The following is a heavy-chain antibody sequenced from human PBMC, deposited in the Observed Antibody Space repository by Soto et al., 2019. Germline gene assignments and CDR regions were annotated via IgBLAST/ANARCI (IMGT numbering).Heavy chain of an antibody. Sequence: ASVKVSCKASGYTFTSYGISWVRQAPGQGLEWMGWISAYNGNTNYAQKLQGRVTMTTDTSTSTANMELRRLRSDDTAVFFYAIVSSSSFYYYYGMEGCRRGTTITVSS. J-gene: IGHJ6*02. CDR2: ISAYNGNT. D-gene: IGHD6-6*01. CDR3: AIVSSSSFYYYYGMEG. V-gene: IGHV1-18*01. CDR1: GYTFTSYG.